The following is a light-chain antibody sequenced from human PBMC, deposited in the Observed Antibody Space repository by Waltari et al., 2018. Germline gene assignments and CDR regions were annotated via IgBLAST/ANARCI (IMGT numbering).Light chain of an antibody. CDR3: LRSYSGAWV. J-gene: IGLJ3*02. Sequence: QSVVTQEPSLTVSPGGTVTLTCGSSTGAVTSGQDPYWFQQKPGQASRPLSYDTSHKHALNPARCSGSLLGGKAALTLSRAQPEDEAENYCLRSYSGAWVFGVGTKLTVL. CDR2: DTS. CDR1: TGAVTSGQD. V-gene: IGLV7-46*01.